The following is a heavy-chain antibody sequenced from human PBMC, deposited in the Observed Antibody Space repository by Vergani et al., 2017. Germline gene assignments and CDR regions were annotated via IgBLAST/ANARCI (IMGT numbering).Heavy chain of an antibody. D-gene: IGHD1-7*01. CDR1: GFTFSSYA. Sequence: EVQLLESGGGLVQPGGSLRLSCAASGFTFSSYAMSWVRQAPGKGLEWVSAISGSGGSTYYADSVKGRFTISRDNSKNTRYLQMNSLRAEDTAVYYCAKGDWNYGYYFDYWGQGTLVTVSS. J-gene: IGHJ4*02. V-gene: IGHV3-23*01. CDR3: AKGDWNYGYYFDY. CDR2: ISGSGGST.